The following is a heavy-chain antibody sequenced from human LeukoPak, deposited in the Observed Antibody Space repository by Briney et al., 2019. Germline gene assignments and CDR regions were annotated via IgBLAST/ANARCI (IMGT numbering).Heavy chain of an antibody. CDR1: GFTFSSYA. J-gene: IGHJ4*02. Sequence: GGSLRLSCAASGFTFSSYAMNWVRQAPGKGLEWISYISSSGSTVDYADSVKGRFTISRDNAKNLLYLQMNSLRAEDTAVYYCSWLRGYSYGYGDYWGQGTLVTVSS. CDR3: SWLRGYSYGYGDY. V-gene: IGHV3-48*04. D-gene: IGHD5-18*01. CDR2: ISSSGSTV.